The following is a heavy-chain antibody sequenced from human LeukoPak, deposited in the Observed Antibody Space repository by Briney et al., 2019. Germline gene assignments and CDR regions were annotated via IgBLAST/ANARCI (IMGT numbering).Heavy chain of an antibody. D-gene: IGHD3-22*01. J-gene: IGHJ4*02. CDR3: ARGGYCSFHH. CDR1: GDSTLANMLA. V-gene: IGHV6-1*01. Sequence: SQTLSRTSAIPGDSTLANMLASSCVRQSPSRGLEWLGRTYYRSKWSFDYAVSVKSRITINADTSKNKFSLQLSSVTPADTAVYYCARGGYCSFHHWGQGTLVTVSS. CDR2: TYYRSKWSF.